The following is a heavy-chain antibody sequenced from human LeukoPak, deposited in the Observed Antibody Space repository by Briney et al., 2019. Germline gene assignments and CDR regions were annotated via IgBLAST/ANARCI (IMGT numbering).Heavy chain of an antibody. CDR3: ARSPRAVAGNIDY. CDR1: GGSISNYY. Sequence: SETLSLTCTVSGGSISNYYWSWIRQPPGKGLEWIGYIYFSGSTKYNPSLESRVTMSVDTSKNQFSLKLRSVTVADTAVYYCARSPRAVAGNIDYWGQGTLVTVSS. D-gene: IGHD6-19*01. V-gene: IGHV4-59*01. CDR2: IYFSGST. J-gene: IGHJ4*02.